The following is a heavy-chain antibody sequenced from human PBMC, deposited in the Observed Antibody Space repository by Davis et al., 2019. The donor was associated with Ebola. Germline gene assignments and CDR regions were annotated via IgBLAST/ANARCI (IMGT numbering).Heavy chain of an antibody. CDR3: ARGLYYYDSSGYYGK. CDR1: GFTFSSYA. CDR2: ISGSGGST. D-gene: IGHD3-22*01. V-gene: IGHV3-23*01. J-gene: IGHJ4*02. Sequence: GESLKISCAASGFTFSSYAMSWVRQAPGKGLEWVSAISGSGGSTYYADSVKGRFTISRDNSKNTLYLQMNSLRAEDTAVYYCARGLYYYDSSGYYGKWGQGTLVTVSS.